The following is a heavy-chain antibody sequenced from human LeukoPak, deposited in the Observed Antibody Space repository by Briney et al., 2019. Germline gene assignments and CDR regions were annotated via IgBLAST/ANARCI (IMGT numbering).Heavy chain of an antibody. J-gene: IGHJ4*02. D-gene: IGHD5-12*01. CDR2: IYYSGST. CDR3: AREALVATTTFDY. V-gene: IGHV4-59*12. CDR1: GGSISTYY. Sequence: SETLSLTCTVSGGSISTYYWSWIRQPPGKGLEWIGFIYYSGSTYYNPSLKSRVTISVDTSKNQFSLKLSSVTAADTAVYYCAREALVATTTFDYWGQGTLVTVSS.